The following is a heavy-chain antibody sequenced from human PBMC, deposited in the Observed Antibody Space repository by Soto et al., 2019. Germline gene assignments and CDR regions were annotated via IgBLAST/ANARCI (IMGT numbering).Heavy chain of an antibody. CDR2: IYWDEDK. CDR3: AHNTMHRGGLFDF. CDR1: GVSLSTSGLG. V-gene: IGHV2-5*02. Sequence: QITLKESGPPLVKPTQTLTLTCTFSGVSLSTSGLGVVWIRQPPGTALEWLALIYWDEDKRYSPTLKSRLTIPNDTSKINVVLTLTNVNPVDTATYYCAHNTMHRGGLFDFWGQGPLVTVSS. J-gene: IGHJ4*02. D-gene: IGHD2-15*01.